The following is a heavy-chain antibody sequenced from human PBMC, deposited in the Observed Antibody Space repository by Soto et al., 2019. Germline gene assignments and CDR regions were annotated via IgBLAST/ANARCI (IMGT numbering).Heavy chain of an antibody. V-gene: IGHV5-51*01. J-gene: IGHJ4*02. CDR3: ARNGIAAAGTRKHSALRNPFDY. Sequence: EVQLVQSGAEVKKPGESLKISCKGSGYSFTSYWIGWVRQMPGKGLEWMGIIYPGDSDTRYSPSFQGQVTISADKSISTAYLQWSSLKASDTAMYYCARNGIAAAGTRKHSALRNPFDYWGQGTLVTVSS. CDR2: IYPGDSDT. D-gene: IGHD6-13*01. CDR1: GYSFTSYW.